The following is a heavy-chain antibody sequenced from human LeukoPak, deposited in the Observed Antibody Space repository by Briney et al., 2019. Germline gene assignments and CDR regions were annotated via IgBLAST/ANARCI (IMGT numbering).Heavy chain of an antibody. V-gene: IGHV1-24*01. D-gene: IGHD3-22*01. Sequence: ASVKVSCKVSGYTLTELSMHWVRQAPGKGLEWMGGFDPEDGEAIYAQKFQGRVTMTEDTSTDTAYMELSSLRSEDTAVYYCATLSKRVRYSSGYCRSPNGFDYWGQGTLVTVSS. CDR2: FDPEDGEA. CDR3: ATLSKRVRYSSGYCRSPNGFDY. CDR1: GYTLTELS. J-gene: IGHJ4*02.